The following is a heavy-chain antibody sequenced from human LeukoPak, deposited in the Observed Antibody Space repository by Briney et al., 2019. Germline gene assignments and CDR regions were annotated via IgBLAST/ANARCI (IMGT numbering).Heavy chain of an antibody. J-gene: IGHJ4*02. CDR2: IRYDGSNK. Sequence: PGGSLRLSCAASGFTFSSYGMHWVRQAPGKGLEWVAFIRYDGSNKCYADSVKGRFTISRDNYKSTLDLQMNSLRAEDTAVYYCAKYQRITTAATGRGFDYWGQGTLVTVSS. CDR3: AKYQRITTAATGRGFDY. V-gene: IGHV3-30*02. D-gene: IGHD6-13*01. CDR1: GFTFSSYG.